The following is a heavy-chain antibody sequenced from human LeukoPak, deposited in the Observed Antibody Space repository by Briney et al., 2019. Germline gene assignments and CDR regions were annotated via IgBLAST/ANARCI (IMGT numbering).Heavy chain of an antibody. V-gene: IGHV3-7*03. Sequence: GGSLRLSCAASGITFSTYAMNWVRQAPGKGLEWLANIKQDGSEKSYVDSVKGRFTISRDNAKNSLYLQMNSLRVEDTAVYYCARDRRGPDVWGQGTTVTVSS. J-gene: IGHJ6*02. CDR2: IKQDGSEK. CDR1: GITFSTYA. CDR3: ARDRRGPDV.